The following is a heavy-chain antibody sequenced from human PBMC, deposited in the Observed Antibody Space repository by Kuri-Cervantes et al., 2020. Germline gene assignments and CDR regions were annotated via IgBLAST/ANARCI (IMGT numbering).Heavy chain of an antibody. J-gene: IGHJ4*02. V-gene: IGHV3-30-3*01. D-gene: IGHD6-13*01. CDR1: GFTFSSYA. CDR3: ARGIAAAGEGFDY. CDR2: ISYDGSNK. Sequence: LSLTCAASGFTFSSYAMHWVRQAPGKGLEWVAVISYDGSNKYYADSVKGRFTISRDNSKNTLYLQMNSLRAEDTAVYYCARGIAAAGEGFDYWGQGTLVTVSS.